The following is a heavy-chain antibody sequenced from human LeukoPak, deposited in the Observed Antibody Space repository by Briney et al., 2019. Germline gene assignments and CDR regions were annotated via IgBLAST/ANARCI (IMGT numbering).Heavy chain of an antibody. V-gene: IGHV4-4*02. CDR2: IYHSGST. CDR3: ARGVDYYDSSGSPTLPAEYFQH. J-gene: IGHJ1*01. Sequence: SGTLSLTCAVSGGSISSSNWWSWVRQPPGKGLEWIGEIYHSGSTNYNPSLKSRVTISVDTSKNQFSLKLSSVTAADTAVYYCARGVDYYDSSGSPTLPAEYFQHWGQGTLVTVSS. D-gene: IGHD3-22*01. CDR1: GGSISSSNW.